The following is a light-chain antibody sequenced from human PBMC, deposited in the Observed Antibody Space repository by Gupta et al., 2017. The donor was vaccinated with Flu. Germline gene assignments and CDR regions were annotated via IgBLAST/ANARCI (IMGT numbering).Light chain of an antibody. Sequence: ASVSGSPGQSITISCTGTSSDVGGYKYVSWYQQHPGKAPKLIIYEVNNRPSGVSNRFSGSKSGNTASLTISGLQTEDEAYDYCSSYTSTRMPELFGGGTKLTVL. CDR1: SSDVGGYKY. CDR2: EVN. V-gene: IGLV2-14*01. CDR3: SSYTSTRMPEL. J-gene: IGLJ2*01.